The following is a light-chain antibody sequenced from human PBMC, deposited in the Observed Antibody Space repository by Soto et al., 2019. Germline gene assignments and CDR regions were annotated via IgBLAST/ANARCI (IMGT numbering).Light chain of an antibody. Sequence: QSVLTQPASVSGSPGQSITITCTGTSSYIRGYNYVSWYQQHPGKAPKLMIYEVSNRPSGVSNRFSGSKSGNTASLTISGLQADDEGDYYCSSYTSSSTYVLGTGTKVTVL. J-gene: IGLJ1*01. CDR2: EVS. CDR1: SSYIRGYNY. CDR3: SSYTSSSTYV. V-gene: IGLV2-14*01.